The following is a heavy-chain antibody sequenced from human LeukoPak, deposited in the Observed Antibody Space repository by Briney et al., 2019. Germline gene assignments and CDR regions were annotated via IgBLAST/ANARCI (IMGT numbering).Heavy chain of an antibody. V-gene: IGHV3-11*01. CDR1: GFTFSDYY. CDR2: ISSSGSTI. D-gene: IGHD3-16*01. CDR3: ARGGLNYDYVWGSYDENAFDI. J-gene: IGHJ3*02. Sequence: GGSLRLSCAASGFTFSDYYMSWIRQAPGKGLEWVSYISSSGSTIYYADSVKGRFTISRDNAKNSLYLQMNSLRAEDTAVYYCARGGLNYDYVWGSYDENAFDIWGQGTMVTVSS.